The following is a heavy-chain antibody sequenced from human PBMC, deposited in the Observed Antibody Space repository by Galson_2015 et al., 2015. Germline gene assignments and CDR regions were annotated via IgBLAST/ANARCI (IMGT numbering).Heavy chain of an antibody. D-gene: IGHD3-16*02. CDR1: GGTFSSYG. Sequence: SVKVSCKASGGTFSSYGISWVRQAPGQGLEWMGWISAYNDNTNYAQKLQGRVTMTTDTSTSTAYMELRSLRSDDTAVYYCARDASLGDYIWGSYRPTGAFDIRGQGTMVTVSS. V-gene: IGHV1-18*01. CDR3: ARDASLGDYIWGSYRPTGAFDI. J-gene: IGHJ3*02. CDR2: ISAYNDNT.